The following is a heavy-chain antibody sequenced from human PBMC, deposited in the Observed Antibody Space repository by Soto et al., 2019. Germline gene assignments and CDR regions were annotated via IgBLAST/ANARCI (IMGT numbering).Heavy chain of an antibody. CDR1: GFTFSSYA. J-gene: IGHJ4*02. CDR2: ISGSGGST. Sequence: PGGSLRLSCAASGFTFSSYAMSWVRQAPGKGLEWVSAISGSGGSTYYADSVKGRFTISRDNSKNTLYLQMNSLRAEDTAVYYCAKVRRDGYTGDYFDYWGQGTLVTVSS. V-gene: IGHV3-23*01. D-gene: IGHD5-12*01. CDR3: AKVRRDGYTGDYFDY.